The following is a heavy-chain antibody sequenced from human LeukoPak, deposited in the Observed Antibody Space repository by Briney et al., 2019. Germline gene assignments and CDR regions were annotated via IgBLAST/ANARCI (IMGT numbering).Heavy chain of an antibody. D-gene: IGHD1-14*01. Sequence: GGSLRLSCAASGFTLSSYAMHWVRQAPGKGLEWVAVISYDGNNKYYADSVKGRFTISRDNSKNTLYLQMNSLRAEDTAVYYCARATYHQINHFDCWGQGTLVTVSS. V-gene: IGHV3-30*04. CDR1: GFTLSSYA. CDR2: ISYDGNNK. J-gene: IGHJ4*02. CDR3: ARATYHQINHFDC.